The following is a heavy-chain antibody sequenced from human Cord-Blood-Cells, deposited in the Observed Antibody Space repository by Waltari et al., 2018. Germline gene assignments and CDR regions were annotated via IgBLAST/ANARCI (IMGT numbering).Heavy chain of an antibody. CDR2: INHSGRT. CDR1: GGSFSGYY. J-gene: IGHJ3*02. CDR3: ARGCSGGSCYSAFDI. D-gene: IGHD2-15*01. V-gene: IGHV4-34*01. Sequence: QVQLQQWGAGLLKPSETLSLTCAVYGGSFSGYYWSWSRQPPGKGLEWIGEINHSGRTNYNPSLKSRVTISVDTSKNQFSLKLSSVTAADTAVYYCARGCSGGSCYSAFDIWGQGTMVTVSS.